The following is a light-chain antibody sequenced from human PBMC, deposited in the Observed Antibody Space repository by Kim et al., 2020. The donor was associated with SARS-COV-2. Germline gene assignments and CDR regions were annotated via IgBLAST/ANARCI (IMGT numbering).Light chain of an antibody. V-gene: IGLV3-21*04. CDR2: YDR. CDR3: QVWDSSSDHRV. Sequence: APGKTARIPCGGNNIGSKSVHWYQQTPGQAPVLVIHYDRDRPSGIPERFSGSNSGNTATLTISRVEAGDEADYYCQVWDSSSDHRVFGGGTQLTDL. CDR1: NIGSKS. J-gene: IGLJ3*02.